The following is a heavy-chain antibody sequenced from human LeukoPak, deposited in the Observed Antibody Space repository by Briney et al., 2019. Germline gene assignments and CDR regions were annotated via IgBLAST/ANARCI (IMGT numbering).Heavy chain of an antibody. CDR3: AGYCSGGSCYWDNGFDP. V-gene: IGHV1-69*01. CDR2: IPIFGTA. J-gene: IGHJ5*02. Sequence: IPIFGTANYAQKFQGRVTITADESTSTAYMELSSLRSEDTAVYYCAGYCSGGSCYWDNGFDPWGQGTLVTVSS. D-gene: IGHD2-15*01.